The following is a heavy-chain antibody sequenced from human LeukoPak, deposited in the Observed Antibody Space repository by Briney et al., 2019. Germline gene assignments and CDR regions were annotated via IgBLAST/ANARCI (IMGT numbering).Heavy chain of an antibody. CDR2: IYPGDSDT. D-gene: IGHD4-17*01. CDR1: GYSFTSYW. CDR3: ARHATGGAVTTLIDY. V-gene: IGHV5-51*01. J-gene: IGHJ4*02. Sequence: TGESLKISCKGSGYSFTSYWIGWVRQMPGEGLEWMGIIYPGDSDTRYSPSFQGQVTISADKSISTAYLQWSSLEASDTAMYYCARHATGGAVTTLIDYWGQGTLVTVSS.